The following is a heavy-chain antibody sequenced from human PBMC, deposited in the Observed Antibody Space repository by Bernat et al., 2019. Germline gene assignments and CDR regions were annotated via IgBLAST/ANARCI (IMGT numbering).Heavy chain of an antibody. Sequence: QVQLVESGGGVVQPGGSLRLSCAASGFTFSSYGMPWVRQAPGKGLEWVAFIRYDGSNKYYADSVKGRFTISRENSKNTLYLQMNSLRAEDTAVYYCAKDSWQWLVPPWTFDYWGQGTLVTVSS. V-gene: IGHV3-30*02. CDR2: IRYDGSNK. J-gene: IGHJ4*02. D-gene: IGHD6-19*01. CDR1: GFTFSSYG. CDR3: AKDSWQWLVPPWTFDY.